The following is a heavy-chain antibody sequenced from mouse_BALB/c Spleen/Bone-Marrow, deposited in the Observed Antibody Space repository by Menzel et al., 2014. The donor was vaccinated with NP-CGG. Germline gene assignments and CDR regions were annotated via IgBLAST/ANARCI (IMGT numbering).Heavy chain of an antibody. D-gene: IGHD3-3*01. J-gene: IGHJ2*01. CDR2: IDPANGYT. CDR1: GFNIKDIY. Sequence: VQLQQSGAELVKPGASVRLSCTASGFNIKDIYIHWMKQRPEQGLEWIGRIDPANGYTKFDPKFQDEATITADTSSNTANLQLGSLTSEDTAVYYCASSGTGGYFDCWGQGTTLTVSS. CDR3: ASSGTGGYFDC. V-gene: IGHV14-3*02.